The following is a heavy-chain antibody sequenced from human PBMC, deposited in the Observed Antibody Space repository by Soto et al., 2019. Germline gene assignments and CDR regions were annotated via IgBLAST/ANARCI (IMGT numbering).Heavy chain of an antibody. CDR1: GGTFGSYA. D-gene: IGHD2-2*01. J-gene: IGHJ6*02. CDR2: IMPIPGTA. V-gene: IGHV1-69*01. CDR3: ARSQGSSISLEIFYYCYSGMDV. Sequence: QVQLVQSGAEVKKPGSSVKVSCKASGGTFGSYAISWVRQAPGPGLEWMGGIMPIPGTANYAQKFQGRVTIAADESTSTAYMELGSLRSEDTAVYYWARSQGSSISLEIFYYCYSGMDVWGQGTTVSVSS.